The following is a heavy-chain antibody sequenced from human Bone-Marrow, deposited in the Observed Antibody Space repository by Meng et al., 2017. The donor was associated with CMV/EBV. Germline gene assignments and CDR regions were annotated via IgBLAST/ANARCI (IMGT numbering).Heavy chain of an antibody. CDR2: IIPIFGTA. D-gene: IGHD4-11*01. V-gene: IGHV1-69*05. CDR1: GGTFSSYA. Sequence: SVKVSCKASGGTFSSYAISWVRQAPGQGLEWMGGIIPIFGTANYAQKFQGRVTITTDESTSTAYMELSSLRSEDTAVYYCASHDYSNYYYYYGMDVWGQGTRVTVSS. J-gene: IGHJ6*02. CDR3: ASHDYSNYYYYYGMDV.